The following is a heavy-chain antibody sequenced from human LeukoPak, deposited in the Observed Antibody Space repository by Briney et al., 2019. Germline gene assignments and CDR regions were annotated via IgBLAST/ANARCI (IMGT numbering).Heavy chain of an antibody. V-gene: IGHV3-48*04. D-gene: IGHD3/OR15-3a*01. CDR2: ISSGSSPI. CDR3: TYLRTPYYNDKWLDP. J-gene: IGHJ5*02. CDR1: RITFRNAW. Sequence: GGSLRLSCAVSRITFRNAWMSWVRQAPGKGLEWLSYISSGSSPIYYADSVKGRFTISRDDAKNLVYLQMNSLRAEDTAVYYCTYLRTPYYNDKWLDPWGQGALVTVSS.